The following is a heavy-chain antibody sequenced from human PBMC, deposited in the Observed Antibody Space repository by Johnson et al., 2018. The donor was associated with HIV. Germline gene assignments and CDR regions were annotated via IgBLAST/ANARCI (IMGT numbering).Heavy chain of an antibody. V-gene: IGHV3-7*01. CDR1: GLTFRNAW. D-gene: IGHD1-26*01. CDR3: TRGPLTVGATIDALDI. Sequence: VQLLESGGGLVKPGGSLRLSCAASGLTFRNAWMSWVRQAPGKGLEWVANIKQDGSEKYYVDSVKGRFTISRDNAENTLYLQMNSPRAEDTAVYFCTRGPLTVGATIDALDIWGHGTMVTVSS. J-gene: IGHJ3*02. CDR2: IKQDGSEK.